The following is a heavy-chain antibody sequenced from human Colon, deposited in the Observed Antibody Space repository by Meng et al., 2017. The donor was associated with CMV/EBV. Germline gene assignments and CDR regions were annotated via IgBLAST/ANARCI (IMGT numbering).Heavy chain of an antibody. V-gene: IGHV1-2*02. Sequence: QVQLVQSGGEVKEPGASVKVSCKTPGNTFNGYFMHWVRQAPGQGLEWMGWINPVTGDTSCAQKFQVRVTMTRDTSISTAYMELSSLRSDDTAVYYCATFGGDFDYWGQGTLVTVSS. D-gene: IGHD3-3*01. CDR1: GNTFNGYF. CDR2: INPVTGDT. CDR3: ATFGGDFDY. J-gene: IGHJ4*02.